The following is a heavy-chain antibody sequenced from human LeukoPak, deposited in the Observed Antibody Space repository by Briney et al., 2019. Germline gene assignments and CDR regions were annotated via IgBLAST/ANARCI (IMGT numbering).Heavy chain of an antibody. Sequence: SETLSLTCAVYGGSFSGYYWSWIRQPPGKGLEWIGSIYYSGSTYYNPSLKSRATISIDTSENQFSLKLSSVTAADTAVYYCARDLSAGVGGFDYWGQGSLVTVSS. CDR3: ARDLSAGVGGFDY. J-gene: IGHJ4*02. V-gene: IGHV4-34*11. D-gene: IGHD2-15*01. CDR1: GGSFSGYY. CDR2: IYYSGST.